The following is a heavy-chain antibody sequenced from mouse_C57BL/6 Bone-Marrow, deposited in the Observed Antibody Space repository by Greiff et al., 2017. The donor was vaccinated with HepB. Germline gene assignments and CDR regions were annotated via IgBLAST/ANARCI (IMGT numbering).Heavy chain of an antibody. Sequence: EVKVEESGGGLVKPGGSLKLSCAASGFTFSSYAMSWVRQTPEKRLEWVATISDGGSYTYYPDNVKGRFTISRDNAKNNLYLQMSHLKSEDTAMYYCASTIVTTNYYAMDYWGQGTSVTVSS. V-gene: IGHV5-4*03. D-gene: IGHD2-5*01. CDR3: ASTIVTTNYYAMDY. CDR1: GFTFSSYA. J-gene: IGHJ4*01. CDR2: ISDGGSYT.